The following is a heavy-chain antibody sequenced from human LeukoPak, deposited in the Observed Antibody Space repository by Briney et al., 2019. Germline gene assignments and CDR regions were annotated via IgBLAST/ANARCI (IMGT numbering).Heavy chain of an antibody. V-gene: IGHV3-48*03. CDR3: ARFVGAAAIDY. J-gene: IGHJ4*02. D-gene: IGHD6-13*01. CDR2: ISSSGCII. Sequence: GGSLRLSCAASGFTFSSYEMNWGRQAPGKGLEWVSYISSSGCIIYYSDSVKGRFTISRDNAKNSLYLQMNSLGAEDTAVYYCARFVGAAAIDYWGQGTLVTVAS. CDR1: GFTFSSYE.